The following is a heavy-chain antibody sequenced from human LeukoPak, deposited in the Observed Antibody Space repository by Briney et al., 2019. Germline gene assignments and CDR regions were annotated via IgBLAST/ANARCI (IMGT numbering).Heavy chain of an antibody. J-gene: IGHJ3*02. CDR3: ARVDDLDAFDI. V-gene: IGHV3-30*04. Sequence: PGGSLRLSCAASGFTFSSYAMHWVRQAPGKGLEWVAVISDDGSNKYYADSVKGRFTISRDNSKNTLYLQMNSLRAEDTAVYYCARVDDLDAFDIWGQGPMVTVSS. CDR1: GFTFSSYA. D-gene: IGHD2-2*03. CDR2: ISDDGSNK.